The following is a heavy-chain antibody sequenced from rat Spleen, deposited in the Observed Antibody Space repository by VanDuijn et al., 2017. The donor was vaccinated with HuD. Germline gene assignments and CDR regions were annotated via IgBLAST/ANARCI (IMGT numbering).Heavy chain of an antibody. CDR1: GFSLTDYS. J-gene: IGHJ2*01. Sequence: VQLKESGPGLVQPSQTLSLTCTVSGFSLTDYSVHWVRQPPGKGLEWMGVMWSGGSTAYNSALKSRLSISRDTSKHQVFLEMNSLQTEDTAIYFCTRGGVWDYWGQGVMVTVSS. CDR3: TRGGVWDY. CDR2: MWSGGST. V-gene: IGHV2S63*01. D-gene: IGHD4-3*01.